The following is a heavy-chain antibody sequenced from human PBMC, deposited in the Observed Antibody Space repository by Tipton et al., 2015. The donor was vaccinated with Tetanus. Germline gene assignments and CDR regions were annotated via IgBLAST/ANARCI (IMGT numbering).Heavy chain of an antibody. CDR2: ISGSGGTT. Sequence: GSLRLSCAASEFTFSNYAMSCVRQAPGEGLEWVSGISGSGGTTYHADSVKGRFTVSRDNSKNTLFLEMNSLRVEDTAVYYCARGIGSGGYYPFDYWGQGTLVAVSS. D-gene: IGHD3-22*01. CDR3: ARGIGSGGYYPFDY. J-gene: IGHJ4*02. V-gene: IGHV3-23*01. CDR1: EFTFSNYA.